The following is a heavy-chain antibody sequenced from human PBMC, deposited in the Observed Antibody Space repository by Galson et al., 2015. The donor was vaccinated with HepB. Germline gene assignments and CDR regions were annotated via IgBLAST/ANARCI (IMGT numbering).Heavy chain of an antibody. V-gene: IGHV5-51*01. D-gene: IGHD3-3*01. Sequence: QSGAEVKKPGESLKISCKGSGYSFTSYWIGWVRQMPGKGLEWMGIIYPGDSDTTYSPSFQGQVTISADKAINTAYLQWSSLKASDTAMYYCARHGLAIYPSPKSGIWGGYRNPYYYYDGMDVWGQGTTVTVSS. CDR2: IYPGDSDT. CDR1: GYSFTSYW. J-gene: IGHJ6*02. CDR3: ARHGLAIYPSPKSGIWGGYRNPYYYYDGMDV.